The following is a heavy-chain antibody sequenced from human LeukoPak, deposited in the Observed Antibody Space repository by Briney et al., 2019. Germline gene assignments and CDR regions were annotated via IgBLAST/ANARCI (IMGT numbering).Heavy chain of an antibody. V-gene: IGHV4-30-4*01. D-gene: IGHD6-13*01. Sequence: PSETLSLTCTVSGGSISSGDYYWSWIRQPPGTGLEWIGYISYSGYTYYNPSLKSRVTISIDTSKNQFSLKLSSVTAADTAVYYCARVGGSSSRLTIDIWGQGTMVTVSS. CDR1: GGSISSGDYY. CDR3: ARVGGSSSRLTIDI. J-gene: IGHJ3*02. CDR2: ISYSGYT.